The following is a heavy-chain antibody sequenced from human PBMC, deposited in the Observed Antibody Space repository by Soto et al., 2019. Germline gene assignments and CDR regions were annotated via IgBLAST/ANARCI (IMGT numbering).Heavy chain of an antibody. J-gene: IGHJ4*02. Sequence: QVQLQESGPGLVKPSETPSLTCTVSGGSVSSGSYYWSWIRQPPGKGLEWIGYIYYSGSTNYNPSLERRVTISVDTSKNQFSLKLSSVTAADTAVYYCARAVAGSLNDYWGQGTLVTVSS. V-gene: IGHV4-61*01. CDR3: ARAVAGSLNDY. D-gene: IGHD6-19*01. CDR2: IYYSGST. CDR1: GGSVSSGSYY.